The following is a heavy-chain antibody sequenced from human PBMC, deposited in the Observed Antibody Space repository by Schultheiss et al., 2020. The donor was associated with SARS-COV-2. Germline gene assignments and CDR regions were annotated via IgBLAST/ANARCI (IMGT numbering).Heavy chain of an antibody. D-gene: IGHD3-22*01. CDR1: GFSFSSVG. CDR3: ARDIYDSSGYIIDY. Sequence: GGSLRLSCAASGFSFSSVGMYWVRQAPGKGLEWVSSISSSSSYIYYADSVKGRFTISRDNSKNTLYLQMNSLRAEDTAVYYCARDIYDSSGYIIDYWGQGTLVTVSS. V-gene: IGHV3-21*01. J-gene: IGHJ4*02. CDR2: ISSSSSYI.